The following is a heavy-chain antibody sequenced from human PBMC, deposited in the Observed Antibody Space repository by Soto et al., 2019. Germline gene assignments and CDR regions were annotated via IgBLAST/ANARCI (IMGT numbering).Heavy chain of an antibody. D-gene: IGHD2-15*01. CDR3: AADPYHCSGADCYSIDLPGVSYNGMDV. Sequence: ASVKVSCKASGYTFTSYYMHWVRQAPGQGLEWMGIINPSGGSTSYAQKFQGRVTMTRDTSTSTVYMELSSLRSEDTAVYYCAADPYHCSGADCYSIDLPGVSYNGMDVWGQGTTVTVSS. J-gene: IGHJ6*02. CDR2: INPSGGST. CDR1: GYTFTSYY. V-gene: IGHV1-46*01.